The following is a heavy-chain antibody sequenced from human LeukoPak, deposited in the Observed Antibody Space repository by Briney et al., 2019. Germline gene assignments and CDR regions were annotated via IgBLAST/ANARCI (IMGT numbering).Heavy chain of an antibody. J-gene: IGHJ3*02. CDR3: ARGPLRITIFGVVMNDAFDI. Sequence: SETLSLTCAVYGGSFSGYYWSWIRQPPGKGLEWIGEINHSGSTNYNPSLKSRVTISVDTSKNQFSLKLSSVTAADTAVYCCARGPLRITIFGVVMNDAFDIWGQGTMVTVSS. CDR1: GGSFSGYY. CDR2: INHSGST. D-gene: IGHD3-3*01. V-gene: IGHV4-34*01.